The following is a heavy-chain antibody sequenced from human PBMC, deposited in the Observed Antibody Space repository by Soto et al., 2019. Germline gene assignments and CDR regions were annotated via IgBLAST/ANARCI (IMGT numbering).Heavy chain of an antibody. Sequence: EVQVVESGGGLVQPGGSLRLSCAASGFTFSTYYMYWVRQAPGKGLVWVSRINSDGSDIIYADSVKGRFTISRDNAKNTLYLQMNSLRAEDTAVYYCAPLRAGYWGQGTLVTVSS. J-gene: IGHJ4*02. CDR3: APLRAGY. CDR2: INSDGSDI. V-gene: IGHV3-74*01. CDR1: GFTFSTYY. D-gene: IGHD6-19*01.